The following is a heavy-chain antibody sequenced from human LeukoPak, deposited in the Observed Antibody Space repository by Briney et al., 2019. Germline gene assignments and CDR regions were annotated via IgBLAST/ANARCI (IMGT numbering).Heavy chain of an antibody. J-gene: IGHJ4*02. CDR2: INPSGGST. CDR3: ARDSPSSERWLQFLFVPGGYYFDY. Sequence: ASVKVSCKASGYTFTSYYMHWVRQAPGQGLEWMGIINPSGGSTSYAQKFQGRVTMTRDTSTSTVYMELSSLRSEDTAVYYCARDSPSSERWLQFLFVPGGYYFDYWGQGTLVTVSS. D-gene: IGHD5-24*01. CDR1: GYTFTSYY. V-gene: IGHV1-46*01.